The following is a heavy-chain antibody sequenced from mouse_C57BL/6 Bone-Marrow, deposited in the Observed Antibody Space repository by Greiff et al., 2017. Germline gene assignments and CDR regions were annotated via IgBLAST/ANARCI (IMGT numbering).Heavy chain of an antibody. CDR1: GFNIKDYY. V-gene: IGHV14-2*01. CDR3: ARSDSNYAWFAY. Sequence: VQLQQSGAELVKPGASVKLSCTASGFNIKDYYMHWVKQRTEQGLEWIGRIDPEDGETKYAPKFPGKATITADTSSNTAYLQLSSLTSEDTAVYYCARSDSNYAWFAYWGQGTLVTVSA. J-gene: IGHJ3*01. D-gene: IGHD2-5*01. CDR2: IDPEDGET.